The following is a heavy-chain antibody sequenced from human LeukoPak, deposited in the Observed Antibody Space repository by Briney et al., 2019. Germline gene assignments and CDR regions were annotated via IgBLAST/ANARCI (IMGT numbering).Heavy chain of an antibody. D-gene: IGHD5-18*01. CDR3: ARRRGYSYGGYYFDY. CDR2: ISAYNGST. V-gene: IGHV1-18*01. J-gene: IGHJ4*02. Sequence: ASVKVSCKASGYTFTSYGISWVRQAPGQGLEWMGWISAYNGSTNYAQKLQGRVTMTTDTSTSTAYMELRSLRSDDTAVYYCARRRGYSYGGYYFDYWGQGTLVTVSS. CDR1: GYTFTSYG.